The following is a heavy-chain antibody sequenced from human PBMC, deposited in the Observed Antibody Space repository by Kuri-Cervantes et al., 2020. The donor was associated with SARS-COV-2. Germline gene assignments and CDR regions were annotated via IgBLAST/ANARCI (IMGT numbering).Heavy chain of an antibody. V-gene: IGHV3-30*04. J-gene: IGHJ4*02. Sequence: RGSLRLSCAVSGFTFSNYAMHWVRQAPGKGLEWVAVISYDGSSKYYADSVKGRFTISRDNPKNTLYLQMNRLTIEDTAIYYCAKDRFGVHDFWGQGTLVTVSS. CDR2: ISYDGSSK. CDR1: GFTFSNYA. CDR3: AKDRFGVHDF. D-gene: IGHD2-8*01.